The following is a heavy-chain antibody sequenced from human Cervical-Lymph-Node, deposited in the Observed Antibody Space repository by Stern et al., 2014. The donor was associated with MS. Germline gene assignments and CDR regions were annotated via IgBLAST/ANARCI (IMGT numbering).Heavy chain of an antibody. CDR3: ARANYDFWSGYPDFHYYGMDV. CDR2: LSYGGSNK. J-gene: IGHJ6*02. D-gene: IGHD3-3*01. V-gene: IGHV3-30-3*01. Sequence: VQLVQSGGGVVQPGRSLRLSCAASGFTFSSYAMHWVRQAPGKGLEWVAVLSYGGSNKYYADSVKGRFTISRDNSKNTLYLQMNSLRAEDTAVYYCARANYDFWSGYPDFHYYGMDVWGQGTTVTVS. CDR1: GFTFSSYA.